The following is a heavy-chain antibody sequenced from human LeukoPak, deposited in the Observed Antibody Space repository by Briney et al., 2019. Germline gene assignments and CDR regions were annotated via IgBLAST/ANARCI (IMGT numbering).Heavy chain of an antibody. CDR2: IYYSGSA. Sequence: PSEILSLTCTVSGGSISSSHYYWGWIRQPPGKGLEWIGSIYYSGSAYYNPSLKSRVTISVDTSKNQFSLRLSSVTAADTAVYYCARLVSSNWVDSWGQGILVTVSS. CDR1: GGSISSSHYY. CDR3: ARLVSSNWVDS. J-gene: IGHJ5*01. D-gene: IGHD6-19*01. V-gene: IGHV4-39*01.